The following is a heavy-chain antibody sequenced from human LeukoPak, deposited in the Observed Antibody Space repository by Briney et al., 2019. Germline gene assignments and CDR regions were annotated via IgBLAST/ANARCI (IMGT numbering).Heavy chain of an antibody. CDR2: IKQDATEQ. CDR1: GFTFSSYW. J-gene: IGHJ4*02. CDR3: ARFHYYSSTNCYPRHFDY. D-gene: IGHD2-2*01. V-gene: IGHV3-7*01. Sequence: GGSLRLSCVASGFTFSSYWMSWVRQAPGKGLEWVANIKQDATEQYYVESAKGRFTISRDNTKNSLYLQVNSLRAEDTAVYYCARFHYYSSTNCYPRHFDYWGQGTLVTVSS.